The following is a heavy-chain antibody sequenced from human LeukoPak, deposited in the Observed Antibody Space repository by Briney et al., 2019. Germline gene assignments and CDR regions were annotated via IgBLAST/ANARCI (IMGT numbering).Heavy chain of an antibody. CDR3: ARSGYSYGADAFDI. V-gene: IGHV4-59*01. Sequence: SETLSLTCTVSGGSISSYYWSWIRQPPGKGLEWIGYIYYSGSTNYNPSLKSRVTISVDTSKKQFSLKLSSVTAADTAVYYCARSGYSYGADAFDIWGQGTMVTVSS. CDR2: IYYSGST. J-gene: IGHJ3*02. D-gene: IGHD5-18*01. CDR1: GGSISSYY.